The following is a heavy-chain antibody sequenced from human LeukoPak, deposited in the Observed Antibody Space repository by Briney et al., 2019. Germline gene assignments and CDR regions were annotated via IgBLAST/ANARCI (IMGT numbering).Heavy chain of an antibody. Sequence: GGSLRLSCAASGVTFSSYAMSWVRQAPGKGLEWVSAISGSGGSTYYADSVKGRFTISRDNSKSTLYLQMNSLRAEDTAVYYCAKHMRGYSYGYFDYWGQGTLVTVSS. V-gene: IGHV3-23*01. J-gene: IGHJ4*02. CDR3: AKHMRGYSYGYFDY. CDR1: GVTFSSYA. CDR2: ISGSGGST. D-gene: IGHD5-18*01.